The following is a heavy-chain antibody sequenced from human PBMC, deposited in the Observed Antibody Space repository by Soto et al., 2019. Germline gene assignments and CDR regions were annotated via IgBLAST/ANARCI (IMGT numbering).Heavy chain of an antibody. CDR1: GYTFTSYG. CDR3: ARDQLTDYDFWSGYPTPYYYYYGMDV. J-gene: IGHJ6*02. CDR2: ISAYNGNT. Sequence: ASVKVSCKASGYTFTSYGISWVRQAPGQGLEWMGWISAYNGNTNYAQKLQGRVTMTTDTSTSTAYMELRSLRSDDTAVYYCARDQLTDYDFWSGYPTPYYYYYGMDVWGQGTTVTVSS. V-gene: IGHV1-18*01. D-gene: IGHD3-3*01.